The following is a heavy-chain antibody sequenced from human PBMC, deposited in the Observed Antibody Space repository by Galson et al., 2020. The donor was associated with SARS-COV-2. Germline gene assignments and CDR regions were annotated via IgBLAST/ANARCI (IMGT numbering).Heavy chain of an antibody. D-gene: IGHD6-19*01. CDR3: AKDILTSGWLASGMDV. CDR2: IIWNSGSL. J-gene: IGHJ6*02. Sequence: GGSLRLSCVASGFNFDKYAMHWVRQTPGKGLEWVSGIIWNSGSLGYADSVKGRFTISRDNAKNSLYLQMNSLRVEDTALYFCAKDILTSGWLASGMDVWGQGTTVTVSS. V-gene: IGHV3-9*01. CDR1: GFNFDKYA.